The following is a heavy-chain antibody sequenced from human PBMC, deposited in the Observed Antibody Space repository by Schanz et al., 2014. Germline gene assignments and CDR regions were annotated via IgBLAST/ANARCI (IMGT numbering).Heavy chain of an antibody. CDR3: AKSLESCPGGRCSRGYFDY. V-gene: IGHV3-33*06. J-gene: IGHJ4*02. CDR1: GFTFSSYD. Sequence: QVQLVESGGGVVQPGRSLRLSCVASGFTFSSYDVFWVRQAPGKGLEWVAVIWSDGTNEYYADSVKGRFTISRDNSRNTLYLQMNSLRAEDTAVYYCAKSLESCPGGRCSRGYFDYWGQGTLVTVSS. D-gene: IGHD2-8*02. CDR2: IWSDGTNE.